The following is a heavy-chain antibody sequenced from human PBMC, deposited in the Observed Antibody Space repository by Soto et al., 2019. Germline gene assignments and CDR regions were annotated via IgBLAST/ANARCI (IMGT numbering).Heavy chain of an antibody. V-gene: IGHV1-69*12. CDR2: IILPFGTA. D-gene: IGHD4-17*01. CDR3: ATGPDYAGYFDY. Sequence: QVRLVQSGAEVKKPGSSVKVSCKASGGTFSNYAISWVRQAPGQGLEWMGGIILPFGTANYAQKFQGRVTITAAESMTTAYMELSGLRSEDTAVYYCATGPDYAGYFDYWGQGTLVTVSS. J-gene: IGHJ4*02. CDR1: GGTFSNYA.